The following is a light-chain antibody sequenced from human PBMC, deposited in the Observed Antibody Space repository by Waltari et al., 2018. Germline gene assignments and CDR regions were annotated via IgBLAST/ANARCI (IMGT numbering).Light chain of an antibody. CDR2: GGS. J-gene: IGKJ1*01. CDR3: QKTYGDPL. V-gene: IGKV1-39*01. CDR1: QTINRY. Sequence: DIQMTLSPSSLSASVGDRVTITCRASQTINRYLNWYQQKPGTAPKLLIHGGSNLESGVPSRFSGSGSGTDFTLTISSLQPDDFATYYCQKTYGDPLFGPGTKVEIK.